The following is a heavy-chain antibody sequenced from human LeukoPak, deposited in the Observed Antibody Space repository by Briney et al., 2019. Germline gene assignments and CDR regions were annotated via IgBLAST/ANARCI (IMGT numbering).Heavy chain of an antibody. V-gene: IGHV1-24*01. D-gene: IGHD2-15*01. Sequence: ASVRVSCKVSGYTLTELSMHWVRQAPGKGLEWMGGFDPEDGETIYAQKFQGRVTMTEDTSTDTAYMELSSLRSEDTAVYYCATIKGSFSDAFDIWGQGTMVTVSS. CDR2: FDPEDGET. CDR1: GYTLTELS. CDR3: ATIKGSFSDAFDI. J-gene: IGHJ3*02.